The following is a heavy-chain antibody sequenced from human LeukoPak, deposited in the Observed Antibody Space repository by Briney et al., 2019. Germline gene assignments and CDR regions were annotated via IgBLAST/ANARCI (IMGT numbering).Heavy chain of an antibody. D-gene: IGHD1-26*01. CDR3: ARVQWELRGVWSYFEY. CDR1: GFTFSSYW. Sequence: GGTLTLSCVVSGFTFSSYWMSWVRQAPGKGLEWVANIKQDGSEKYYVDSVKGRFTMSRNNAKNSLYLQMNSLKAEDTAVYYCARVQWELRGVWSYFEYWGQGALVTVSS. CDR2: IKQDGSEK. J-gene: IGHJ4*02. V-gene: IGHV3-7*01.